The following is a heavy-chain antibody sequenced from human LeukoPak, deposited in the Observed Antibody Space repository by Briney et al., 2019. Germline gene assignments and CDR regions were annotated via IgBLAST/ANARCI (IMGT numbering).Heavy chain of an antibody. D-gene: IGHD4-11*01. V-gene: IGHV4-4*02. Sequence: PSGTLSLTCAVSGGSISSSNWWTWVRQPPGKGLQWIGEIYHSGNTNYNPSLKSRVTISVDKSKNQFSLKVSSVTAADTAVYYCARQPYSNYPHYYGTDVWGQGATVTVSS. CDR2: IYHSGNT. CDR1: GGSISSSNW. J-gene: IGHJ6*02. CDR3: ARQPYSNYPHYYGTDV.